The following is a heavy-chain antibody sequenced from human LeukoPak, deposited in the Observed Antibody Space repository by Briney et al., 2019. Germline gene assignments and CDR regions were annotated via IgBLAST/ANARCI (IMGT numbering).Heavy chain of an antibody. CDR1: GFTFSSYA. CDR2: ISGSGGST. CDR3: AKDAYSYGHLDY. V-gene: IGHV3-23*01. D-gene: IGHD5-18*01. J-gene: IGHJ4*02. Sequence: TGGSLRLSCAASGFTFSSYAMSWVRQAPGKGLEWVPAISGSGGSTYYADSVKGRFTISRDNSKNTLYLQMNSLRAEDTAVYYCAKDAYSYGHLDYWGQGTLVTVSS.